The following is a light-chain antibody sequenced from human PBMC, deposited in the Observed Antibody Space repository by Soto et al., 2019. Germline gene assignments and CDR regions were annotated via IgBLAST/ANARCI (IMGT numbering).Light chain of an antibody. CDR3: QQSGTSPPYT. CDR1: QSVSSSD. CDR2: GAS. V-gene: IGKV3-20*01. J-gene: IGKJ2*01. Sequence: EIVLTQSPGTLSLSPGERATLSCRASQSVSSSDLAWYQQKPGQAPRLLIYGASSRATGIPDRFSGSGSGTDFTLTISRLEPEDFAVYYCQQSGTSPPYTFGQGTKVEIK.